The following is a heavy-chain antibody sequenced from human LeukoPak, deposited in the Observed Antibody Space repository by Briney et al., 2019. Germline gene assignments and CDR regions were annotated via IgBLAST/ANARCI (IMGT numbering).Heavy chain of an antibody. CDR3: AKAYCSSTSCRQNYYYYYGVDV. Sequence: GGSLRLSCAASGFTFSSYVMSWVRQAPGKGLECVSVVSGSGGTTFYADSVKGRFTISKDNSKNTLYLQMNSLRAEDTAVYYCAKAYCSSTSCRQNYYYYYGVDVWGQGTTVTVSS. D-gene: IGHD2-2*01. J-gene: IGHJ6*02. CDR2: VSGSGGTT. CDR1: GFTFSSYV. V-gene: IGHV3-23*01.